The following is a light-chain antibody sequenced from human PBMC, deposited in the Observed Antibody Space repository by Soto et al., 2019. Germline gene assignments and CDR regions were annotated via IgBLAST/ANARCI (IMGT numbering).Light chain of an antibody. J-gene: IGKJ5*01. CDR1: QSVSSN. CDR2: GAS. CDR3: QQYYNWPPIT. Sequence: EIAMTQSPATLSVSPGETATLSCRASQSVSSNLAWYQQKPGQAPRLLVYGASTRATGIPARFSGSGSGTEFTPTISSLQSEDFAVYCCQQYYNWPPITXGQGTRLDIK. V-gene: IGKV3-15*01.